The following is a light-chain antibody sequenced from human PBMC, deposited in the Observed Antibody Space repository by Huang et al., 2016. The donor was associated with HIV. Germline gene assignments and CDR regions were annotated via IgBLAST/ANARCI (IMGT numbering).Light chain of an antibody. J-gene: IGKJ4*01. CDR3: QQRSSGVT. Sequence: IVLTQSPATLSWYPGERVHLSCRASQSVGNDIAWYQQPPGQSTRLLIYDTSNRATGTPLSFSGSGAGTDFALTISNLESEDFAVYYCQQRSSGVTFGGGTKVQVK. CDR2: DTS. CDR1: QSVGND. V-gene: IGKV3-11*01.